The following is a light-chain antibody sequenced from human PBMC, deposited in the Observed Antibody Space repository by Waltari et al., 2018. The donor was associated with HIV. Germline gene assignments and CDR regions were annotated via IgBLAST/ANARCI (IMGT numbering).Light chain of an antibody. Sequence: SYELTQPPSVSVSPGQTASVTCSADKLGDTYVSWYQQKPGQSPVVVIYEDKKRPSGIPERFSGSNSGNTATLNISGTQAMDEADYYCRAWGSNTAVFGGGTKLTVL. J-gene: IGLJ2*01. CDR3: RAWGSNTAV. CDR1: KLGDTY. V-gene: IGLV3-1*01. CDR2: EDK.